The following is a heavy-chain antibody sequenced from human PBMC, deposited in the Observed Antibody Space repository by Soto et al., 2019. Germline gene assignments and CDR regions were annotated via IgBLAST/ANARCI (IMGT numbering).Heavy chain of an antibody. CDR3: ARSKRAPAFDI. CDR1: GGTISSYY. V-gene: IGHV4-59*01. D-gene: IGHD4-4*01. Sequence: SDTLSLPCTGSGGTISSYYWSWIRQPPGKGLEWIGYIYYSGSTNYNPSLKSRVTISVDTSKNQFSLKLSSVTAADTAVYYCARSKRAPAFDIWGQGTMVTVSS. J-gene: IGHJ3*02. CDR2: IYYSGST.